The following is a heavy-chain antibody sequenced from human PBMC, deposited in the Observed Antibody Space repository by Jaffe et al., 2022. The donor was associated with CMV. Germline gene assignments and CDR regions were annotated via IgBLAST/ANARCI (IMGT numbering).Heavy chain of an antibody. Sequence: EVQLVESGGGLVQPGGSLRLSCAASGFTFSSYWMSWVRQAPGKGLEWVANIKQDGSEKYYVDSVKGRFTISRDNAKNSLYLQMNSLRAEDTAVYYCAREAGYSYGYQNYYYYYYYMDVWGKGTTVTVSS. CDR2: IKQDGSEK. CDR3: AREAGYSYGYQNYYYYYYYMDV. J-gene: IGHJ6*03. V-gene: IGHV3-7*03. D-gene: IGHD5-18*01. CDR1: GFTFSSYW.